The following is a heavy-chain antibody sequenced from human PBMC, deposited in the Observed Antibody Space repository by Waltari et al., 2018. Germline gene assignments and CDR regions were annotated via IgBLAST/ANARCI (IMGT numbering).Heavy chain of an antibody. V-gene: IGHV3-7*01. Sequence: EVQLVESGGGLVQPGGSLRLSCAASGFTFSDCWMSWVRQVPGKGLEWVANIKHDGSEKYYVDSVKGRFTISRDNAKSALYLQMNSLRVEDTAVYYCVRTHPSGWDYWGQGTLVTVSS. J-gene: IGHJ4*02. CDR3: VRTHPSGWDY. CDR1: GFTFSDCW. CDR2: IKHDGSEK. D-gene: IGHD6-19*01.